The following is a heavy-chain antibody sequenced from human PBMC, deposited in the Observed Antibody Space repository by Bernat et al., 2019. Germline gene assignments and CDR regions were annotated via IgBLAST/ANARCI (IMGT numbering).Heavy chain of an antibody. Sequence: QVQLVESGGGVVQPGRSLKLSCAASGFTFRSYGIHWVRQAPGKGLEWVAAVWSDGSNRHYADSVKGRFTISRDNSKNTLYLQMNSLRAEDTAVYYCARDGFSGDYYANWFDPWGRGTLVTVSS. V-gene: IGHV3-33*01. CDR2: VWSDGSNR. D-gene: IGHD5-12*01. CDR3: ARDGFSGDYYANWFDP. CDR1: GFTFRSYG. J-gene: IGHJ5*02.